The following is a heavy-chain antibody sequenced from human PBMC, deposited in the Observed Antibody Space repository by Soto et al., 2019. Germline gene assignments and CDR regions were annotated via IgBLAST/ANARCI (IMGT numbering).Heavy chain of an antibody. Sequence: SQTLSLTCAISGDSVSSNSAAWNWIRQSPSRGLEWLGRTYYRSKWYNDYAVSVKSRITINPGTSKNQFSLQLNSVTPEDTAVYYCALSKLLSGYDYFDYWGQGTLVTVSS. CDR3: ALSKLLSGYDYFDY. CDR2: TYYRSKWYN. CDR1: GDSVSSNSAA. D-gene: IGHD5-12*01. V-gene: IGHV6-1*01. J-gene: IGHJ4*02.